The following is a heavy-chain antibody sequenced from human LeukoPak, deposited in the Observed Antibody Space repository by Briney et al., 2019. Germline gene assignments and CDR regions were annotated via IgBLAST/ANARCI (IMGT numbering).Heavy chain of an antibody. CDR3: ARLTKNDSGSFRFGKKKRGYMDV. J-gene: IGHJ6*03. CDR2: LHTSGST. V-gene: IGHV4-4*07. CDR1: GGSISSYY. Sequence: SETLSLTCTVSGGSISSYYWSWIRQPAGEGLEWIGRLHTSGSTHYNPSLKSRVTISVDTSKNQFSLKLSSVTAADTAVYYCARLTKNDSGSFRFGKKKRGYMDVWGKGTTVTISS. D-gene: IGHD3-10*01.